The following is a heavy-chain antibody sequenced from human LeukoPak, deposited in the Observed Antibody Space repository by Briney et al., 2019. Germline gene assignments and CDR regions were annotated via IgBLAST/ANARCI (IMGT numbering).Heavy chain of an antibody. D-gene: IGHD2-15*01. Sequence: GGSLRLSCAASGFTFGTHDMNWVRQAPGKGLEWLSFISISGSTIYYADSVKGRFTISRDNAKNSLYLQMNSLRVEDTAVYYCARDRYCSGGNCYRDFDYWGQGTLVTVSS. CDR2: ISISGSTI. V-gene: IGHV3-48*03. J-gene: IGHJ4*02. CDR3: ARDRYCSGGNCYRDFDY. CDR1: GFTFGTHD.